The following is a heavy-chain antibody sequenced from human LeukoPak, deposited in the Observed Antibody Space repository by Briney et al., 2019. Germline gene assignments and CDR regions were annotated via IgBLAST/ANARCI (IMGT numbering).Heavy chain of an antibody. D-gene: IGHD3-9*01. J-gene: IGHJ4*02. CDR1: GFIVSNNY. Sequence: PGGSLRLSCVVSGFIVSNNYMSWVRQAPGKGLEWVSIIYSGGSTYYADSVQGRFTISRDNSQNTLYLQMTSLRAEDTAVYYCAREGTDWSGEDYWGQGTLVTVSS. V-gene: IGHV3-66*01. CDR2: IYSGGST. CDR3: AREGTDWSGEDY.